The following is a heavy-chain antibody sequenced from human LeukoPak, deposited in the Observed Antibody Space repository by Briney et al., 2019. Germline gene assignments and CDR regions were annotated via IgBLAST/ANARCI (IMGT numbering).Heavy chain of an antibody. CDR3: AREEEEGSFDI. CDR1: GYSISSGYY. Sequence: SETLSLTCTVSGYSISSGYYWGWIWQPPGKGLEWIGSIYHSGSTNYNPSLKSRVTISVDTSNNQFSLKLSSVTAADTAMYYCAREEEEGSFDIWGQGTMVTVSS. J-gene: IGHJ3*02. V-gene: IGHV4-38-2*02. CDR2: IYHSGST.